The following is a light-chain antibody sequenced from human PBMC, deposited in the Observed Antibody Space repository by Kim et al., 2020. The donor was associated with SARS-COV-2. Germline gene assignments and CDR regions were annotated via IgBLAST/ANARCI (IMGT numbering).Light chain of an antibody. CDR3: SSYGGSNNYV. J-gene: IGLJ1*01. V-gene: IGLV2-8*01. CDR1: STDIGGYNY. Sequence: QSALTQPPSASGSPGQSVTISCTGTSTDIGGYNYVSWYQQHPGKAPKLIIYEVNKRPSGVPDRFSGSKSANTASLTVSGLQAEDEADYYCSSYGGSNNYVFGAGTKVTVL. CDR2: EVN.